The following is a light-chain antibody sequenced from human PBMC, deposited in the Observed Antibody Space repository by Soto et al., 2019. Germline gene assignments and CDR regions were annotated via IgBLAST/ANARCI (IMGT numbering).Light chain of an antibody. V-gene: IGLV1-40*01. J-gene: IGLJ1*01. CDR2: GDT. Sequence: QSVLTQPPSVSGAPGQRVTISCTGSRSNIGAGYDAHWYQQLPGKVPKLLIYGDTNRPSGVPDRFSGSKSGTSASLAITGLQPEDEADYYCQSYDNSLSGHVFGPGTKLTVL. CDR3: QSYDNSLSGHV. CDR1: RSNIGAGYD.